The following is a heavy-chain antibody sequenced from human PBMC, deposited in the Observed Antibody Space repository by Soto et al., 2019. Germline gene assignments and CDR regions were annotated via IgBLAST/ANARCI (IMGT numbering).Heavy chain of an antibody. V-gene: IGHV3-53*01. CDR3: ARSRPTDLDYGDYVDYYYYGMDV. D-gene: IGHD4-17*01. CDR2: IYSGGST. J-gene: IGHJ6*02. Sequence: GGSLRLSCAASGFTVSSNYMSWVRQAPGKGLEWVSVIYSGGSTYYADSVKGRFTISRDNSKNMLYLQMNSLRAEDTAVYYCARSRPTDLDYGDYVDYYYYGMDVWGQGTTVTVSS. CDR1: GFTVSSNY.